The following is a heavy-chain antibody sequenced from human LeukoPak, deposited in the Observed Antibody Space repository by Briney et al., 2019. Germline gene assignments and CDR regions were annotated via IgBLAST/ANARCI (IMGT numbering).Heavy chain of an antibody. Sequence: GGTLRLSCSASGFTFSIYAMHWVRRAPARGLEYVSAISSNGGSTYYADSVKGRFTISRDNSKNTLYLQMGSLRPEDTAVYYCLKDLRDIAVAATPDYWGQGTLVTVSS. D-gene: IGHD6-13*01. V-gene: IGHV3-64D*06. CDR3: LKDLRDIAVAATPDY. CDR1: GFTFSIYA. J-gene: IGHJ4*02. CDR2: ISSNGGST.